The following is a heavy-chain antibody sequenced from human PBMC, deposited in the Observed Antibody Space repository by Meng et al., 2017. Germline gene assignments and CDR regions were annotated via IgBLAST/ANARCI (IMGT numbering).Heavy chain of an antibody. V-gene: IGHV3-53*01. D-gene: IGHD5-12*01. CDR2: IYSGGST. Sequence: EGQRVGFGGGWVQPGASRRPPCAASGLTVSSNYMSWVRQAPGKGLGWVSGIYSGGSTYYADTVKGPFTISRDNSKYTLYLQMNILRAEDTAVYYSAKSGYGYDYWGQRTLVTVSS. J-gene: IGHJ4*02. CDR1: GLTVSSNY. CDR3: AKSGYGYDY.